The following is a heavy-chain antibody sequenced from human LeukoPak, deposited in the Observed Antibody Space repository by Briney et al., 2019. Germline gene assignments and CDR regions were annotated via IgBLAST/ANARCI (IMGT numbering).Heavy chain of an antibody. CDR2: IYYSGST. V-gene: IGHV4-59*08. D-gene: IGHD6-13*01. Sequence: SETLSLTCTVSGGSISSYYWSWIRQPPGKGLEWIGYIYYSGSTNYNPSLKSRVTISVDTSKNQFSLKLSSVTAADTAVYYCARQTRYSSSWGNWFDPWGQGTLVTVSS. CDR1: GGSISSYY. J-gene: IGHJ5*02. CDR3: ARQTRYSSSWGNWFDP.